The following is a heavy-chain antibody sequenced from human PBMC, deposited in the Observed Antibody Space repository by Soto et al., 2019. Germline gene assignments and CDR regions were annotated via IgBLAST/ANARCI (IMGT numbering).Heavy chain of an antibody. J-gene: IGHJ4*02. CDR3: ARDFTYYESSDSYFDY. D-gene: IGHD3-16*01. CDR1: GDSVSGNSAA. Sequence: SQTLSLTCAISGDSVSGNSAAWNWIRQSPSRGLEWLGRTYYRSKWYNDYAVSVKSRITVTPDTSKNQFSLHLNSVTPEDTAVYYCARDFTYYESSDSYFDYCGEGAMVTV. CDR2: TYYRSKWYN. V-gene: IGHV6-1*01.